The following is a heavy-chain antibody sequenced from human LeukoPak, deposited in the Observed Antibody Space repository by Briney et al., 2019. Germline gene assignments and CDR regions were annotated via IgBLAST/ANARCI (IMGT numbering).Heavy chain of an antibody. CDR2: IIPTFGTA. Sequence: SVKVSCKASGGTFSSYAISWVRQAPGQGLEWMGRIIPTFGTANYAQKFQGRVTITTDESTSTAYMELSSLRSEDTAVYYCAATLTGDYYFDYWGQGTLVTVSS. V-gene: IGHV1-69*05. CDR1: GGTFSSYA. J-gene: IGHJ4*02. D-gene: IGHD2-21*02. CDR3: AATLTGDYYFDY.